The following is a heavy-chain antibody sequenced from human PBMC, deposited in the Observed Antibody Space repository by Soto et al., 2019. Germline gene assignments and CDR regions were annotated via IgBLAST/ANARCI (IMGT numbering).Heavy chain of an antibody. V-gene: IGHV3-30*18. Sequence: QVQLVESGGGVVQPGRSLRLSCAASGFTFSSYGMHWVRQAPGKGLEWVAVISYDGSNKYYADSVKGRFTISRDNSKNTSYLQMNSRRAEDTAVYYCAKGGTYYDFWSGLTLDVWGQGTTVTVSS. J-gene: IGHJ6*02. CDR2: ISYDGSNK. CDR1: GFTFSSYG. CDR3: AKGGTYYDFWSGLTLDV. D-gene: IGHD3-3*01.